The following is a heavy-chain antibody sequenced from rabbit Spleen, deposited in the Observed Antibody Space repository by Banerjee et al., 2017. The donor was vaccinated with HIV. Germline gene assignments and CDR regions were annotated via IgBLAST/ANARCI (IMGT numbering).Heavy chain of an antibody. CDR1: GFDFSSYG. D-gene: IGHD1-1*01. CDR2: IDLVFGSS. CDR3: VRGAITSCYYGL. Sequence: QAQLVESGGGLVQPGGSLKLSCKASGFDFSSYGVSWVRQAPGKGLEWIGYIDLVFGSSYYSNWVNGRFTITTPNALNTLYLHLNSLAVADTYSYFCVRGAITSCYYGLWGPGTLVTVS. J-gene: IGHJ4*01. V-gene: IGHV1S47*01.